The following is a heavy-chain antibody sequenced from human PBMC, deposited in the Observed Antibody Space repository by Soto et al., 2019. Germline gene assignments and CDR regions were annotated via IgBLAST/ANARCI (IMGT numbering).Heavy chain of an antibody. CDR1: GGSISSYY. J-gene: IGHJ5*02. V-gene: IGHV4-59*01. Sequence: SETLSLTCTVSGGSISSYYWSWIRQPPGKGLEWIGYIYYSGSTNYNPSLKSRVTISVDTSKNQFSLKLSSVTAADTAVYYCARDVRGDNDFWSGYSYTNWFDPWGQGTLVTVSS. CDR3: ARDVRGDNDFWSGYSYTNWFDP. CDR2: IYYSGST. D-gene: IGHD3-3*01.